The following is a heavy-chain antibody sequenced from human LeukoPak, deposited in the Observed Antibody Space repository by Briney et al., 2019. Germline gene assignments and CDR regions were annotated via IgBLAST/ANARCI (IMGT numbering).Heavy chain of an antibody. V-gene: IGHV4-34*01. J-gene: IGHJ6*03. CDR3: ARGLHDKHWSAFRYMDV. Sequence: SETLSLTCAVYGGSFSGYYWSWIRQPPGKGLEWIGEINHSGSTNYNPSLKSRVTISVDTSKNQFYLKLSSVNAADTAVYYCARGLHDKHWSAFRYMDVWGKGTTVTVSS. CDR2: INHSGST. CDR1: GGSFSGYY. D-gene: IGHD3-3*01.